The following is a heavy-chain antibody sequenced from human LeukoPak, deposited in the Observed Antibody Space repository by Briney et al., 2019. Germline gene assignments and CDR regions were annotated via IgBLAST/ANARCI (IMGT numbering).Heavy chain of an antibody. CDR1: GFTFSSYE. CDR2: ISTSGRTI. CDR3: AEFDSSGYYYDY. D-gene: IGHD3-22*01. Sequence: GGSLRLSCAASGFTFSSYEMDWVRQAPGKGLEWVSYISTSGRTIYYADSVKGRFTISRDNAKNSLYLQMNSLRAEDTAVYYCAEFDSSGYYYDYWGQGTLVTVSS. V-gene: IGHV3-48*03. J-gene: IGHJ4*02.